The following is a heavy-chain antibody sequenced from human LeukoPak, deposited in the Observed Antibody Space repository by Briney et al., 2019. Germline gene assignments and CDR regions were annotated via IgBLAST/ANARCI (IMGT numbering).Heavy chain of an antibody. Sequence: GGSLRLSCAACGFTFSSYGMHWVRQAPGKGLEWVAVIWYDGSNKYYADSVKGRFTISRDNSKNTLYLQMNSLRAEDTAVYYCAKGGLTYCSSTSCRYFDYWGQGTLVTVSS. CDR1: GFTFSSYG. CDR3: AKGGLTYCSSTSCRYFDY. V-gene: IGHV3-33*06. J-gene: IGHJ4*02. CDR2: IWYDGSNK. D-gene: IGHD2-2*01.